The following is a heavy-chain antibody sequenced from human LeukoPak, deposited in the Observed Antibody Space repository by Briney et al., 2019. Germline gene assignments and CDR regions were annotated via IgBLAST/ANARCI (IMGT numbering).Heavy chain of an antibody. D-gene: IGHD6-19*01. V-gene: IGHV3-23*01. Sequence: PGGSLRLSCAASGFTFSSYDMTWVRQAPGKGLEWVSAISGSGGSTYYADSVKGRFTISRDNSKNTLYLQMNSLRAEDTAVYYCAKDLSSGWPNWFDPWGQGTLVTVSS. J-gene: IGHJ5*02. CDR2: ISGSGGST. CDR3: AKDLSSGWPNWFDP. CDR1: GFTFSSYD.